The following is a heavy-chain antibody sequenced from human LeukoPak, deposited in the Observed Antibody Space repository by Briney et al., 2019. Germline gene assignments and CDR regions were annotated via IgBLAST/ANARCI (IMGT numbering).Heavy chain of an antibody. CDR3: AKGPRSSGWYEGYYFDY. Sequence: QAGGSLRLSCAASGFTFSSYAMSWVRQAPGKGREWVSAISGSGGSTYYADSVKGRFTISRDNPKNTLYLQMNSLRAEDTAVYYCAKGPRSSGWYEGYYFDYWGQGTLVTVSS. CDR2: ISGSGGST. J-gene: IGHJ4*02. D-gene: IGHD6-19*01. CDR1: GFTFSSYA. V-gene: IGHV3-23*01.